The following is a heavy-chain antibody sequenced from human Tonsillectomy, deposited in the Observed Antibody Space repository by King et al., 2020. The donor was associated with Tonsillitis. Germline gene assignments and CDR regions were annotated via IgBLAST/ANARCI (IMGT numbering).Heavy chain of an antibody. CDR1: GFTFGDYS. D-gene: IGHD3-3*01. CDR2: TRAKAYGGTT. V-gene: IGHV3-49*03. Sequence: VQLVESGGGLAQPGRSLRLSCTGSGFTFGDYSLSWFRQAPGKGLEWVGFTRAKAYGGTTQYAASVKGRFTISRDDSKNTAYLQINSLKTEETAVYYCTRDIYYDFWSGIYYYYYMDVWGKGTTVTVSS. J-gene: IGHJ6*03. CDR3: TRDIYYDFWSGIYYYYYMDV.